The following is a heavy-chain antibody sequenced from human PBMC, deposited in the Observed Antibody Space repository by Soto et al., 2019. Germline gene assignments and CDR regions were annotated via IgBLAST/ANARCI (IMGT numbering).Heavy chain of an antibody. CDR3: ARGGVRYYYDSSGYPPFGMDV. J-gene: IGHJ6*02. V-gene: IGHV1-46*01. CDR2: INPSGGST. CDR1: GYTFTSYY. D-gene: IGHD3-22*01. Sequence: ASVKVSCKASGYTFTSYYMHWVRQAPGQGLEWMGIINPSGGSTSYAQKFQGRVTMTRDTSTSTVYMELSSLRSEDTAVYYCARGGVRYYYDSSGYPPFGMDVWGQGTTVTVSS.